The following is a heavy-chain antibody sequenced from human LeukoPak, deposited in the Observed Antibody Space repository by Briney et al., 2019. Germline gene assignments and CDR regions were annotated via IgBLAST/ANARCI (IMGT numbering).Heavy chain of an antibody. V-gene: IGHV3-23*01. CDR2: ISGSGGST. CDR3: AKDDSSGYYSYYFDY. D-gene: IGHD3-22*01. CDR1: GFTFSSYA. J-gene: IGHJ4*02. Sequence: GGSLRLSCAASGFTFSSYAMSWVRQAPGKGLEWVSAISGSGGSTYYADSVKGRFTISRDNSKNTLYLQMNSLRAEDTAVYYCAKDDSSGYYSYYFDYWAREPWSPSPQ.